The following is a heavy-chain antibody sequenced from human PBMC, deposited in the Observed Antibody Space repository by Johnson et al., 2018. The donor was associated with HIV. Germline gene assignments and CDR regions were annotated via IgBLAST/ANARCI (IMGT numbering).Heavy chain of an antibody. CDR2: IHNDGRRT. J-gene: IGHJ3*02. CDR3: ATGRGGRSEAFDI. D-gene: IGHD3-10*01. V-gene: IGHV3-74*01. CDR1: EFTFSYYW. Sequence: VQLVESGGGLIQPGGSLTLSCEGSEFTFSYYWMHWVRQAPGKGPVWVSHIHNDGRRTTYADSVKGRFTISRDNAKNRVYLQRNSLKTEDTAVYYCATGRGGRSEAFDIWGQGTTVTVSS.